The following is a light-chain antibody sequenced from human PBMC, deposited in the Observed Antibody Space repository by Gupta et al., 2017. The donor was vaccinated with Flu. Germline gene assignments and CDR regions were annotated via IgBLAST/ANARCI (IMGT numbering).Light chain of an antibody. V-gene: IGKV3-20*01. CDR3: QQYGTSPRT. Sequence: EIVLPQSPATLSLSPVEGATLSCRASQRISSSDLAWYQQKPGQAPRLLIYAASLRATGTPDRFSGSASGTEFTLTISRLEPEDFAVYYCQQYGTSPRTFGQGTKVEIK. J-gene: IGKJ1*01. CDR1: QRISSSD. CDR2: AAS.